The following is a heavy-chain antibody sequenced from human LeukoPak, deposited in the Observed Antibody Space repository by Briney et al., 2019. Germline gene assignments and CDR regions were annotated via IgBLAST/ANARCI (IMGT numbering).Heavy chain of an antibody. J-gene: IGHJ5*02. D-gene: IGHD6-13*01. CDR3: ARDFGLRYSSSWHWFDP. CDR1: ADSMTTTSFY. CDR2: IYYSGST. V-gene: IGHV4-39*07. Sequence: SETLSLTCTVSADSMTTTSFYWGWIRQPPGKALEWIGDIYYSGSTYYNPSLKSRVTISIDTSKNQFSLKLSSVTAADTAVYYCARDFGLRYSSSWHWFDPWGQGTLVTVSS.